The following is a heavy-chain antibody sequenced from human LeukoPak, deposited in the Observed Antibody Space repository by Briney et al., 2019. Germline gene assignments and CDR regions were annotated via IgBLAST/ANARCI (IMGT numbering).Heavy chain of an antibody. J-gene: IGHJ4*02. Sequence: KSSETLSLTCTVSGYSISSAYYWGWIRQPPGKGLEWIGSIFHSGSTYYNPSLKGRVTISVDTSKNQFSLKLSSVTAADTAVYYCARVPRYYYPSTTYTTGYFDYWGQGTLVTVSS. CDR3: ARVPRYYYPSTTYTTGYFDY. V-gene: IGHV4-38-2*02. CDR1: GYSISSAYY. CDR2: IFHSGST. D-gene: IGHD2/OR15-2a*01.